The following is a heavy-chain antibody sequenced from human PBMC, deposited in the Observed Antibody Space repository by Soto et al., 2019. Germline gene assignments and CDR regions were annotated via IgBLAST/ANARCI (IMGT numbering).Heavy chain of an antibody. J-gene: IGHJ6*02. CDR1: GFTFSSYD. Sequence: GGSRRLSCAASGFTFSSYDMHWVRQATGKGLGGVXAIXXAXXXXXPXXVKGRFTISRENAKNSLYLQMNSLRAGDTAVYYCARAGSYYYYGMDVWGQGTTVTVSS. CDR3: ARAGSYYYYGMDV. V-gene: IGHV3-13*01. CDR2: IXXAXXX.